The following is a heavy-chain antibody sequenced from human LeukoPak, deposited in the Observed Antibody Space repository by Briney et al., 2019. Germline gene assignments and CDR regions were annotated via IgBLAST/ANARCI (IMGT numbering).Heavy chain of an antibody. D-gene: IGHD4-17*01. Sequence: GGSLRLSCAAPGFTFNNAWMSWVRQAPGKGLEWVGRIKSKTDGGTTDYAAPVKGRFTISRDDSKNTLYLQMNSLKTEDTAVYYCTTGFTVRGGAFDIWGQGTMVTVSS. CDR1: GFTFNNAW. CDR3: TTGFTVRGGAFDI. V-gene: IGHV3-15*01. J-gene: IGHJ3*02. CDR2: IKSKTDGGTT.